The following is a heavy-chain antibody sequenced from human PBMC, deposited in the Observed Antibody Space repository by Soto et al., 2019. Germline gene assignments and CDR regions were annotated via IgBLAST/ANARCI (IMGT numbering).Heavy chain of an antibody. CDR3: ARELNYYDSSGHSVDAFDI. CDR2: IYYSGST. V-gene: IGHV4-61*01. D-gene: IGHD3-22*01. Sequence: SETLSLTCTVSGGSVSSGSYYWSWIRQPPGKGLEWIGYIYYSGSTNYNPSLKSRVTISVDTSKNQFSLKLNSVTAADTAVYYCARELNYYDSSGHSVDAFDIWGQGTMVTVSS. CDR1: GGSVSSGSYY. J-gene: IGHJ3*02.